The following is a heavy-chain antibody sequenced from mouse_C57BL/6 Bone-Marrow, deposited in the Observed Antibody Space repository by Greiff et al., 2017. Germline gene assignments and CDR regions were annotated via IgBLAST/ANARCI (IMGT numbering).Heavy chain of an antibody. CDR2: ISDGGSYT. V-gene: IGHV5-4*01. J-gene: IGHJ2*01. Sequence: EVQLVESGGGLVKPGGSLKLSCAASGFTFSSYAMSWVRQTPEKRLEWVATISDGGSYTYYPDNVKGRFTISRDNAKNNLYLQMSHLKSEDTAMXYCARGDYGSSSFDYWGQGTTLTVSS. CDR3: ARGDYGSSSFDY. CDR1: GFTFSSYA. D-gene: IGHD1-1*01.